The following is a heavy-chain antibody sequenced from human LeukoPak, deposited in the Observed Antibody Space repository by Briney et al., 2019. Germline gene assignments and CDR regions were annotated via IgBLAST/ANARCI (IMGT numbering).Heavy chain of an antibody. J-gene: IGHJ6*04. CDR1: GYTFTSYG. CDR3: ARDRHGDYSMDV. Sequence: GASVKVSCKASGYTFTSYGISWVRQAPGQGLEWMGIINPSGGSTSYAQKFQGRVTMTRDTSTSTVYMELSSLRSEDTAVYYCARDRHGDYSMDVWGKGTTVTISS. CDR2: INPSGGST. V-gene: IGHV1-46*01. D-gene: IGHD4-17*01.